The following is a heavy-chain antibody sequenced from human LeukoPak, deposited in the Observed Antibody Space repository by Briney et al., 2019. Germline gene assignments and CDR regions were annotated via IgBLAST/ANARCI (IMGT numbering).Heavy chain of an antibody. CDR1: GGTFSSHA. D-gene: IGHD2-21*02. J-gene: IGHJ4*02. Sequence: GASVKVSCKASGGTFSSHAMSWVRRAPGQGLEWMGGIIPILDITNYAQKFQGRVTITADKSTGTAYMELSSLGSEDTAVYYCAILSDGAYCGGDCFYLDYWGQGTLVTVSS. V-gene: IGHV1-69*10. CDR2: IIPILDIT. CDR3: AILSDGAYCGGDCFYLDY.